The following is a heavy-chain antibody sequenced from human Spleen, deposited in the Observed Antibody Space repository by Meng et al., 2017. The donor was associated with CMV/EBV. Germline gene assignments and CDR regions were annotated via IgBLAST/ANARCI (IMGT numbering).Heavy chain of an antibody. CDR1: GFTFTSYW. D-gene: IGHD1-7*01. Sequence: GGSLRLSCAASGFTFTSYWMSWVRQAPGKGLEWVANIKQDGSEKYYVDSVKGRFTISRDNAKNSLYLQMNSLRAEDTAVYFCARGGALDWNYNIGMDVWGQGTAVTVSS. J-gene: IGHJ6*02. CDR2: IKQDGSEK. V-gene: IGHV3-7*01. CDR3: ARGGALDWNYNIGMDV.